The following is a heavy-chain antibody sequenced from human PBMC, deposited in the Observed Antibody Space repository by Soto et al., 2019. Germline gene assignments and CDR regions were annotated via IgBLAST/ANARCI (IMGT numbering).Heavy chain of an antibody. CDR1: GFTFSSYG. V-gene: IGHV3-30*18. Sequence: QVQLVESGGGVVQPGRSLRLSCAASGFTFSSYGMHWVRQAPGKGLEWVAVISYDGSNKYYADSVKGRFTISRDNSKNTLYLQMNSLRAEDTAVYHCAKGRYYDFWSGYYGGDYFDYWGQGTLVTVSS. J-gene: IGHJ4*02. D-gene: IGHD3-3*01. CDR2: ISYDGSNK. CDR3: AKGRYYDFWSGYYGGDYFDY.